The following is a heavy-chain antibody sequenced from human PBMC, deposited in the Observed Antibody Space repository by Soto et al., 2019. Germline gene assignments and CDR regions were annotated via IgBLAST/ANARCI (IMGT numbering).Heavy chain of an antibody. CDR3: AKPQTYDFWSGYSGLDY. D-gene: IGHD3-3*01. Sequence: GESLKISCAASGFTFSSYAMSWVRQAPGKGLEWVSAISGSGGSTYYADSVKGRFTISRDNSKNTLYLQMNSLRAEDTAVYYCAKPQTYDFWSGYSGLDYWGQGTLVTISS. CDR2: ISGSGGST. CDR1: GFTFSSYA. J-gene: IGHJ4*02. V-gene: IGHV3-23*01.